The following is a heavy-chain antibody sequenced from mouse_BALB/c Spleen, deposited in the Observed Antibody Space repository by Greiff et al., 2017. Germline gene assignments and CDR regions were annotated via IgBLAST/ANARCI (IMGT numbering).Heavy chain of an antibody. CDR3: AITTARAMDY. CDR1: GYAFTNYL. CDR2: INPGSGGT. D-gene: IGHD1-2*01. V-gene: IGHV1-54*01. J-gene: IGHJ4*01. Sequence: QVQLKESGAELVRPGTSVKVSCKASGYAFTNYLIEWVKQRPGQGLEWIGVINPGSGGTNYNEKFKGKATLTADKSSSTAYMQLSSLTSDDSAVYFCAITTARAMDYWGQGTSVTVSS.